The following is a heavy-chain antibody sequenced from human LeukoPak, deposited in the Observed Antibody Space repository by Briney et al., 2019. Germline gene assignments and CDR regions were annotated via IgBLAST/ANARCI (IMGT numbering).Heavy chain of an antibody. CDR1: GGSISSTSSY. Sequence: SETLSLTCTVSGGSISSTSSYWGWLRQPPGKGLEWIGSIYYSGTTYHNPSLKSRVTISVETSKNQFSLRLSSVTAADTAVYYCARYYYDSSGYYYPVDYWGQGTLVTVSS. D-gene: IGHD3-22*01. J-gene: IGHJ4*02. CDR3: ARYYYDSSGYYYPVDY. V-gene: IGHV4-39*01. CDR2: IYYSGTT.